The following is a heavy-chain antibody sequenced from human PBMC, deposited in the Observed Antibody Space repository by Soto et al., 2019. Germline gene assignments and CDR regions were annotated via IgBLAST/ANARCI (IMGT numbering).Heavy chain of an antibody. CDR3: ARGHGRTPIGNYSGMDV. CDR2: INPNSGGT. Sequence: ASVKVSCKASGYTFTGYYMHWVRQAPGQGLEWMGWINPNSGGTNYAQKFQGWVTMTRDTSISTAYMELSRLRSDDTAVYYCARGHGRTPIGNYSGMDVWGQGTMVTVSS. J-gene: IGHJ6*02. CDR1: GYTFTGYY. V-gene: IGHV1-2*04. D-gene: IGHD2-15*01.